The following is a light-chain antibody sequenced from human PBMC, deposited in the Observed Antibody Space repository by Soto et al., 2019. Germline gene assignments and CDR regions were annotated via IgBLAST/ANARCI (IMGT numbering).Light chain of an antibody. CDR1: RSVSSY. CDR2: DAS. CDR3: QQRSYLPNP. V-gene: IGKV3-11*01. J-gene: IGKJ5*01. Sequence: IFFTPSPSTLSFSPSYSASLSFMASRSVSSYLAWYQQKPGQAPRLLIYDASNRPTDIPARFSGSGSGTDFTLTISSLEPEDFAVYYCQQRSYLPNPFGQGTRLEIK.